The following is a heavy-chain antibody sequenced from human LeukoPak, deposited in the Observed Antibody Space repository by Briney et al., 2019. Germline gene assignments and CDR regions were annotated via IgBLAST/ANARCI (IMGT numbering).Heavy chain of an antibody. CDR1: GFTFSNYY. CDR3: ARPYCSSTSCYTQRDYYFDY. J-gene: IGHJ4*02. CDR2: IYHSGST. D-gene: IGHD2-2*02. Sequence: GSLRLSCVASGFTFSNYYMGWIRQAPGKGLEWIGSIYHSGSTYYNPSLKSRVTISVDTSKNQFSLKLSSVTAADTAVYYCARPYCSSTSCYTQRDYYFDYWGQGTLVTVSS. V-gene: IGHV4-38-2*01.